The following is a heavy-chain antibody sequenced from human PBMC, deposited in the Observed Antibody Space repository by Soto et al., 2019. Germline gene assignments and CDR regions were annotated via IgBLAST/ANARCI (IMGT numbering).Heavy chain of an antibody. D-gene: IGHD3-9*01. J-gene: IGHJ4*02. V-gene: IGHV3-11*05. CDR1: GFPFSDYY. Sequence: QVQLVESGGDLVKPGGSLRLSCAASGFPFSDYYMSWIRQAPGKGLEWVSSIGSSSSYTNYADSVKGRFTISRANAKNSLYLQMNSLRDEDTAVYYCARRRPTGYDNYWGQGTLVTVSA. CDR3: ARRRPTGYDNY. CDR2: IGSSSSYT.